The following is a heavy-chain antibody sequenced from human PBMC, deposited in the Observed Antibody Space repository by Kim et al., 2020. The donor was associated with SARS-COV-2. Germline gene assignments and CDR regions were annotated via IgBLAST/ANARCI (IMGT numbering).Heavy chain of an antibody. CDR2: IIPILGIA. CDR3: ARKVDGYNSPLYYYYYGMDV. J-gene: IGHJ6*02. D-gene: IGHD1-1*01. V-gene: IGHV1-69*04. Sequence: SVKVSCKASGGTFSSYAISWVRQAPGQGLEWMGRIIPILGIANYAQKFQGRVTITADKSTSTAYMELSSLRSEDTAVYYCARKVDGYNSPLYYYYYGMDVWGQGTTVTVSS. CDR1: GGTFSSYA.